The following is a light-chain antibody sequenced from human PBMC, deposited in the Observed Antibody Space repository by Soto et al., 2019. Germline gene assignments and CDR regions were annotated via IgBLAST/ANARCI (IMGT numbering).Light chain of an antibody. CDR1: SSDVGGYNY. V-gene: IGLV2-14*01. CDR2: EVG. CDR3: NSFTSNTWRPFV. Sequence: QSALTQPASVSGSPGQSITISCTGTSSDVGGYNYVSWYQQHPGKAPKLIIYEVGYRPSGVSSRFSGSKSGNTASLTISGLQAEDEADYYCNSFTSNTWRPFVFXTGTKVTVL. J-gene: IGLJ1*01.